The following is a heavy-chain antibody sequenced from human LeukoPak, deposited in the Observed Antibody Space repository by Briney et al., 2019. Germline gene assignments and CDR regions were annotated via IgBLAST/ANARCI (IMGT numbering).Heavy chain of an antibody. Sequence: GASVKVSCKASGYTFTSYAMHWVRQAPGQRLEWMGWINAGNGNTKYSQKFQGRVTITRDTSASTAYMELSSLRSEDTAVYYCAREVLLWFGENSGAFGIWGQGTMVTVSS. D-gene: IGHD3-10*01. J-gene: IGHJ3*02. CDR1: GYTFTSYA. CDR3: AREVLLWFGENSGAFGI. V-gene: IGHV1-3*01. CDR2: INAGNGNT.